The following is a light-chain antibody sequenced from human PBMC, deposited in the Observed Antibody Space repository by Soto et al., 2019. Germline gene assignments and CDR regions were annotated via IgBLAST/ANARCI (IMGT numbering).Light chain of an antibody. CDR2: EAT. V-gene: IGLV2-8*01. J-gene: IGLJ3*02. CDR1: SSDVGGYKY. CDR3: SSYADSINLL. Sequence: QSALTQPPSASGSPGQSVTISCTGTSSDVGGYKYVSWYQQHPGKAPKLLIYEATQRPSGVPDRFSGSKSGNTASLTVSGLQAEDEADYYFSSYADSINLLFGGGTKVTVL.